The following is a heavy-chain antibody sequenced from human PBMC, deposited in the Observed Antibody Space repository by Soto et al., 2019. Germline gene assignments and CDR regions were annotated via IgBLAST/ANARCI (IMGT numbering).Heavy chain of an antibody. J-gene: IGHJ5*02. D-gene: IGHD2-2*01. V-gene: IGHV4-4*02. CDR3: ARRRGYGIVVVPAGRFDP. Sequence: PSETLSLTCAVSGGSISSSNWWSWVRQPQGKGLEWIGEIYHSGSTNYNPSLKSRVTISVDKSKNQFSLKLSSVTAADTAVYYCARRRGYGIVVVPAGRFDPWGQGTLVTV. CDR2: IYHSGST. CDR1: GGSISSSNW.